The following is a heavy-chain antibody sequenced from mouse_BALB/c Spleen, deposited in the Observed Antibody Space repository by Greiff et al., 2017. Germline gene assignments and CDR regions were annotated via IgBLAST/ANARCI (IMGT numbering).Heavy chain of an antibody. J-gene: IGHJ3*01. CDR1: GFSLTSYD. CDR3: VRGGYGSSPFAY. V-gene: IGHV2-9-2*01. Sequence: QVQLQQSGPGLVAPSQSLSITCTVSGFSLTSYDISWIRQPPGKGLEWLGVIWTGGGTNYNSAFMSRLSISKDNSKSQVFLKMNSLQTDDTAIYYCVRGGYGSSPFAYWGQGTLVTVSA. D-gene: IGHD1-1*01. CDR2: IWTGGGT.